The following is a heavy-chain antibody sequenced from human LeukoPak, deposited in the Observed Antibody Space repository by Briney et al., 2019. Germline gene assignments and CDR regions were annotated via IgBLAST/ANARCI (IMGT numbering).Heavy chain of an antibody. D-gene: IGHD3-3*01. CDR3: AKLPLFWSGYYIGY. Sequence: GGSLRLSCAASGFTFSAYSMNWVRQVPGKGLEWLSYISSRSNNIHYADSVKGRSTISRDNSKNTLYLQMNSLRAEDTAVYYCAKLPLFWSGYYIGYWGQGTLVTVSS. CDR1: GFTFSAYS. CDR2: ISSRSNNI. J-gene: IGHJ4*02. V-gene: IGHV3-48*01.